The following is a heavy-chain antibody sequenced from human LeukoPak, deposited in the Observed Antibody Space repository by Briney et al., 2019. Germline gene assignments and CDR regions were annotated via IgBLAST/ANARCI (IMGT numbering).Heavy chain of an antibody. CDR3: ARDTRSLIDY. V-gene: IGHV3-48*01. D-gene: IGHD1-26*01. CDR2: ISSNGATT. J-gene: IGHJ4*02. Sequence: GGSLRLSCAASGFSFSTNSMNWVRKVPGKGLEWISYISSNGATTYYADSVKGRFTISRDNAKNSLYLHMNSLRADDTAVYYCARDTRSLIDYWGQGTLVTVSS. CDR1: GFSFSTNS.